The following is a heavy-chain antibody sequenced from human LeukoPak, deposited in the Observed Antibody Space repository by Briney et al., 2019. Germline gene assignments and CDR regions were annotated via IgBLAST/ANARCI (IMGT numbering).Heavy chain of an antibody. CDR1: GFSFSSYA. CDR2: ISGSGDST. CDR3: AKGVVKPTPGAAYDY. D-gene: IGHD2-15*01. Sequence: GGSLRLSCAASGFSFSSYAMGWVRQAPGKGLEWVSSISGSGDSTFYADSVKGRFTISRDNSKNTLFLQMNSLRAGDTAVYFCAKGVVKPTPGAAYDYWGQGTQVTVSS. V-gene: IGHV3-23*01. J-gene: IGHJ4*02.